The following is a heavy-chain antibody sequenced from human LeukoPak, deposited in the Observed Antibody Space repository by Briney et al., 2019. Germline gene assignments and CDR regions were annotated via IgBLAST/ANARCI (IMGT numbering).Heavy chain of an antibody. CDR2: INTAGST. D-gene: IGHD2-21*01. CDR1: GLTFSNVW. J-gene: IGHJ3*01. V-gene: IGHV3-74*01. CDR3: ASFRDTDN. Sequence: GGSLRLSCEVSGLTFSNVWMHWVRQTPGQGLVWVCRINTAGSTVYADPVKGRFTISRDNAKNMVYLQMNSLRTEDTAVYYCASFRDTDNWGRRTMVTVSS.